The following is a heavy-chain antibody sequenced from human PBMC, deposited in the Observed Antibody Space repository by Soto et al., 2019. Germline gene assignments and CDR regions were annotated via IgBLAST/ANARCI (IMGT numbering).Heavy chain of an antibody. CDR1: GGSISSSSYY. CDR2: IYYSGST. CDR3: ARHGWSPLGAMYY. J-gene: IGHJ4*02. V-gene: IGHV4-39*01. Sequence: QLQLQESGPGLVKPSETLSLTCTVSGGSISSSSYYWGWIRQPPGKGREWIGCIYYSGSTYYNPSLKSRVTISVDTSKNQFALKLSAVTAADTAVYYCARHGWSPLGAMYYWGQGTLVTVSS. D-gene: IGHD1-26*01.